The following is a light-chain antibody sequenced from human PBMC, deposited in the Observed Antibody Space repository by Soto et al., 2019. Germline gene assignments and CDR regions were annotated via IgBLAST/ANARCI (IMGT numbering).Light chain of an antibody. CDR3: AAWDDSLNGPNVV. V-gene: IGLV1-44*01. J-gene: IGLJ2*01. CDR1: SSNIGSNT. Sequence: QLVLTQPPSASGTPGQRVTISCSGRSSNIGSNTVNWYQQLPGTAPKLLIYSNNQRPSGVPDRFSGSKSGTSASLAISGLQSEDEADYYCAAWDDSLNGPNVVFGGGTKVTVL. CDR2: SNN.